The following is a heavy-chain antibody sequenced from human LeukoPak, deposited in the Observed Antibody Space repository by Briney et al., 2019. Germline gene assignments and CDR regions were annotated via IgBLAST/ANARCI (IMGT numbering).Heavy chain of an antibody. D-gene: IGHD3-3*01. CDR1: GFTFSSYW. J-gene: IGHJ4*02. Sequence: GRSLRLSCAASGFTFSSYWMHWVRHAPGKGLVWVSRINSDGSSTSYADSVKGRFTISRDNAKNTLYLQMSSLRAEDTAVYYCARNDFFDFDYWGQGTLVTVSS. CDR2: INSDGSST. CDR3: ARNDFFDFDY. V-gene: IGHV3-74*01.